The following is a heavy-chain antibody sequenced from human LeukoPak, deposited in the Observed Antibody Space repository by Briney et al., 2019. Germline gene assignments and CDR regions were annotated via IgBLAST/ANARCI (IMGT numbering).Heavy chain of an antibody. CDR2: ISSFGGTI. D-gene: IGHD5-12*01. J-gene: IGHJ4*02. CDR3: ARGPSGYHNT. CDR1: GFTFSSYS. V-gene: IGHV3-48*04. Sequence: GGSLRLSCAASGFTFSSYSMNWVRQAPGKGLEWISYISSFGGTIYYADSVKGRFTISRDNAKNSLYLQMNSLRAEDTAVYYCARGPSGYHNTGGQGTLVTVSS.